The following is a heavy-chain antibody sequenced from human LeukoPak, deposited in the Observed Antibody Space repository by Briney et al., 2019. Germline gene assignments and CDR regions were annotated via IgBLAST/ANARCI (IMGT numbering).Heavy chain of an antibody. CDR3: ARVRHDYGGNPLLNNWFDP. CDR1: GGSISSYY. J-gene: IGHJ5*02. V-gene: IGHV4-59*01. CDR2: IYYRGST. D-gene: IGHD4-23*01. Sequence: SETLSLTCTVSGGSISSYYWSWIRQPPGKGLEWIGYIYYRGSTNYNPSLKSRVTISVDTSKNQFSLKLSSVTAADTAVYYCARVRHDYGGNPLLNNWFDPWGQGTLVTVSS.